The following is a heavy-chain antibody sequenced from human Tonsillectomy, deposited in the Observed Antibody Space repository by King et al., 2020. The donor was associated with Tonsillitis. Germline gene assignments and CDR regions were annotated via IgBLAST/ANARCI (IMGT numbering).Heavy chain of an antibody. Sequence: VQLVESGAEVKKPGSSVKVSCKASGGTFTSSPLSWVRQAPGQGLQWMGGIIPMFGTVNYAQTFQGRVTITADGSTSTAYMELSSLTSEDTAVYYCARENDDWGGSFDIWGQGTVVSVSS. D-gene: IGHD3-9*01. J-gene: IGHJ3*02. V-gene: IGHV1-69*01. CDR1: GGTFTSSP. CDR3: ARENDDWGGSFDI. CDR2: IIPMFGTV.